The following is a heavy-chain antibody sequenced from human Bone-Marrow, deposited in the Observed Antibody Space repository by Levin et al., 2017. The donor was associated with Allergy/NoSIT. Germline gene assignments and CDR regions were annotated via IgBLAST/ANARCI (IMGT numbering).Heavy chain of an antibody. CDR3: ARDFLRAVTTVTTPSWY. V-gene: IGHV3-30-3*01. D-gene: IGHD4-17*01. CDR2: ISYDGSNK. Sequence: LSLTCAASGFTFSSYAMHWVRQAPGKGLEWVAVISYDGSNKYYADSVKGRFTISRDNSKNTLYLQMNSLRAEDTAVYYCARDFLRAVTTVTTPSWYWGQGTLVTVSS. J-gene: IGHJ4*02. CDR1: GFTFSSYA.